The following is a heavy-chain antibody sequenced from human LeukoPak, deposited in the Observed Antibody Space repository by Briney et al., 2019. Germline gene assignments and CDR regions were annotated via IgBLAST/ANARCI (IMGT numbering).Heavy chain of an antibody. D-gene: IGHD2-15*01. CDR3: ARPSRTGRGWDAFDI. CDR1: GGSISSYY. V-gene: IGHV4-59*08. CDR2: ISYSGST. J-gene: IGHJ3*02. Sequence: SETLSLTCTVSGGSISSYYWSWLRQPPGKELEWIGHISYSGSTNYNPSLKSRVTISVDTSKNQFSLNLSSVTAADTAVYYCARPSRTGRGWDAFDIWGQGTMVTVSS.